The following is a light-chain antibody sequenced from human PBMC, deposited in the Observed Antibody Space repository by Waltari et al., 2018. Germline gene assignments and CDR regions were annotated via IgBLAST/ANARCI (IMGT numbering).Light chain of an antibody. J-gene: IGLJ2*01. CDR2: QDT. CDR3: QAWDSGVV. CDR1: KLGDKY. Sequence: SYELTQPPSMSVSPGQTASIACSGDKLGDKYACWYQQKPGQSPMLVIYQDTKRPSGIPERFSGSNSGNTATLTISGTQAMDEADYYCQAWDSGVVFGGGTKLTVL. V-gene: IGLV3-1*01.